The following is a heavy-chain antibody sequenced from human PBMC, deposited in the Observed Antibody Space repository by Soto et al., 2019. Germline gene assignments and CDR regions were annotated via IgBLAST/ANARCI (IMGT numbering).Heavy chain of an antibody. V-gene: IGHV1-46*01. Sequence: GASVKVSCKASGYTFTSYYMHWVRQAPGQGLEWMGIINPSGGSTSYAQKFQGRVTMTRDTSTSTVYMELSSLRSEDTAVYYCARDPPQQWLVPNFDYWGQGTLVTVSS. CDR3: ARDPPQQWLVPNFDY. J-gene: IGHJ4*02. D-gene: IGHD6-19*01. CDR1: GYTFTSYY. CDR2: INPSGGST.